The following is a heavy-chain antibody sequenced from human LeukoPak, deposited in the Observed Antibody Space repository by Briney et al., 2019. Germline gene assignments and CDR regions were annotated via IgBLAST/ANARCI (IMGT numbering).Heavy chain of an antibody. J-gene: IGHJ4*02. V-gene: IGHV3-74*01. CDR2: INSDGSST. CDR3: ARDSDWAFDN. CDR1: GFTFSSYW. D-gene: IGHD2-21*02. Sequence: GGSLRLSCAASGFTFSSYWMHWVRQPPGKGLVWVSRINSDGSSTNYAASVKGRFTISRDNAKNVLYLQMNRRRDGDTAVYYCARDSDWAFDNWGQGTLVTVSS.